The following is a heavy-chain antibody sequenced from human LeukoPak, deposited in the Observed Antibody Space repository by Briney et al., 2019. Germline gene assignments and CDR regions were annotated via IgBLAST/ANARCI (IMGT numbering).Heavy chain of an antibody. J-gene: IGHJ5*02. Sequence: GASVKVSCKASGYTFTSYAMHWVRQAPGQRLEWMGWINAGNGNTKYSQKFQGRVTITRDTSASTAYMELSSLRSEDTAVYYCARDRKCSGGSCYSLSPWGQGTLVTASS. CDR3: ARDRKCSGGSCYSLSP. D-gene: IGHD2-15*01. CDR2: INAGNGNT. V-gene: IGHV1-3*01. CDR1: GYTFTSYA.